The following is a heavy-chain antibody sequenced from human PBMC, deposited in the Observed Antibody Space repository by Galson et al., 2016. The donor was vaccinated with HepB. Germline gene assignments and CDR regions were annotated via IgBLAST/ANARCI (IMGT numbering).Heavy chain of an antibody. CDR1: GFTFSHFA. J-gene: IGHJ3*02. CDR3: ARPRAQPDDALDI. Sequence: SLRLSCAVSGFTFSHFAMHWVRQAPGKGLEWVSYISSRSTYTGYADSVKGRFTISRDNAKNSLYLQMNSLRAEDTAVYYCARPRAQPDDALDIWGQGTMVTVSS. V-gene: IGHV3-11*06. CDR2: ISSRSTYT.